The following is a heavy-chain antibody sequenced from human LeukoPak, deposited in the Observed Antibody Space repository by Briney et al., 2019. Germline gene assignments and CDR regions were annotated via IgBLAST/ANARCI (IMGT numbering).Heavy chain of an antibody. D-gene: IGHD2-2*01. CDR3: ARDDCSSISCYHNWFDP. V-gene: IGHV3-7*01. CDR2: IKQDGSEK. CDR1: GFTLSSYW. Sequence: PGGYLRLSCAASGFTLSSYWMSWVRQAPGKGLEWVANIKQDGSEKYYVDSVKGRFTISRDNAKNSLYLQMNSLRAEDTAVYYCARDDCSSISCYHNWFDPWGQGTLVTVSS. J-gene: IGHJ5*02.